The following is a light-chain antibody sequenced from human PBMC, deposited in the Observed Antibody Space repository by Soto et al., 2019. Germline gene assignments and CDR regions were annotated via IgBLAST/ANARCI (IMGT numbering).Light chain of an antibody. CDR3: QQFDNVPLT. V-gene: IGKV1-33*01. Sequence: DAQMTQSPSSLSASVGDRVAITCHARRDITNYLNWHQQPPGTPTKLLIYEASKLETGVPSRFSGSASGTDFTITITSLQHEDIATYYRQQFDNVPLTFGRGTKVDIK. J-gene: IGKJ4*01. CDR2: EAS. CDR1: RDITNY.